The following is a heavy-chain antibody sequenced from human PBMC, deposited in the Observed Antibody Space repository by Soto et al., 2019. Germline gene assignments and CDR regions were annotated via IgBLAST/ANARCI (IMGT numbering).Heavy chain of an antibody. Sequence: QVQLVQSGAEVKKPGSSVKVSCKASGGTFSSYTISWVRQAPGQGLEWMGRIIPILDIANYAQKFQGRVTITADKSTSTAYMELSSLRSEDTAVYYCARGVRAAAGQTPYDYWGQGTLVTVSS. CDR3: ARGVRAAAGQTPYDY. CDR1: GGTFSSYT. V-gene: IGHV1-69*02. D-gene: IGHD6-13*01. CDR2: IIPILDIA. J-gene: IGHJ4*02.